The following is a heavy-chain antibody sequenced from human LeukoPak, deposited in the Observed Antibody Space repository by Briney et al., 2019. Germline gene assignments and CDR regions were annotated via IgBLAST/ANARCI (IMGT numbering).Heavy chain of an antibody. CDR3: AGVDWDLLGRAFDI. CDR2: LSKARNS. J-gene: IGHJ3*02. D-gene: IGHD3/OR15-3a*01. Sequence: GGALRLSCAVSGFPIRSSDMAWGRQATGGWVGWYAALSKARNSDYAASTKGGFTTCREHSKNPMYLEMNSLRAEDTALYYCAGVDWDLLGRAFDIWGQGTMVTVSS. V-gene: IGHV3-53*01. CDR1: GFPIRSSD.